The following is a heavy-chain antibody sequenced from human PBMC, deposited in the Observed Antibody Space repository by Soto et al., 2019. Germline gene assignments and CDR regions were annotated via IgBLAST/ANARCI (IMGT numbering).Heavy chain of an antibody. Sequence: QLQLQESGSGLVKPSQTLSLTCAVSGGSISSGGYSWSWIRQPPGKGLEWIGYIYHSGSTYYNPSPKSRVTISVDRSKNQFPLKLSSVTAADTAVYYCARGGSGAYCSGGSCYTRYYYYGMDVWGQGTTVTVSS. D-gene: IGHD2-15*01. V-gene: IGHV4-30-2*01. CDR2: IYHSGST. CDR1: GGSISSGGYS. J-gene: IGHJ6*02. CDR3: ARGGSGAYCSGGSCYTRYYYYGMDV.